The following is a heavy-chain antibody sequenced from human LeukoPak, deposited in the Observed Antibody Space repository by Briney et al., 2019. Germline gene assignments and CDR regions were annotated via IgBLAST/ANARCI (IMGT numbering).Heavy chain of an antibody. CDR2: MNPNSGDT. V-gene: IGHV1-8*01. D-gene: IGHD6-13*01. CDR3: ARGPPGSSSSDY. Sequence: VASVKVSCKASGYTFSSYDINWVRQATGQGLEWIGWMNPNSGDTGYAQKFQDRVTMTRNTPINTAYMELSSLRSEDTGVYYCARGPPGSSSSDYWGQGTLVTVS. CDR1: GYTFSSYD. J-gene: IGHJ4*02.